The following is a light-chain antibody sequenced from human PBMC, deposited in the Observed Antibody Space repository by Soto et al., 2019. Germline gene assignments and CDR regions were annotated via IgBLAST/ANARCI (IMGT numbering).Light chain of an antibody. CDR3: QQYGNSPLIT. CDR2: AAS. Sequence: EIVLTQSPGTLSLSPGERATLSCRASQNIGISYLAWYQQKPGRPPRLLIYAASTRATGVPDRFSGTGSGTDFTLAISRLEPEDFAVYYCQQYGNSPLITFGQGTRLEIK. J-gene: IGKJ5*01. V-gene: IGKV3-20*01. CDR1: QNIGISY.